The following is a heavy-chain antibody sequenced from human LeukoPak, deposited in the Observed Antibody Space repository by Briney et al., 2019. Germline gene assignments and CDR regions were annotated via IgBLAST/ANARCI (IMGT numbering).Heavy chain of an antibody. V-gene: IGHV3-30-3*01. J-gene: IGHJ5*02. D-gene: IGHD2-2*01. CDR2: ISYDGSNK. CDR1: GFTFSSYA. Sequence: EGSLRLSCAASGFTFSSYAIHWVRQAPGKGLEWVAVISYDGSNKYYADSVKGRFTISRDNSKNTLYLQMNSLRAEDTAVYYCAPGFVGEVPAAGRRLDPWGQGTLVTVSS. CDR3: APGFVGEVPAAGRRLDP.